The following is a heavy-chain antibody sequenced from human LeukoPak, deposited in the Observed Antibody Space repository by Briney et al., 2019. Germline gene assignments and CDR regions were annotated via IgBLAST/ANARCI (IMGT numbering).Heavy chain of an antibody. CDR1: GYTFTSYG. J-gene: IGHJ6*02. Sequence: GASVKVSCKASGYTFTSYGISWVRQAPGQGLEWMGWISAYNGNTNYAQKLQGRVTMTTDTPTSTAYMELRSLRSDDTAVYYCARESYDILTGYYRAYYYYGMDVWGQGTTVTVSS. D-gene: IGHD3-9*01. CDR2: ISAYNGNT. V-gene: IGHV1-18*01. CDR3: ARESYDILTGYYRAYYYYGMDV.